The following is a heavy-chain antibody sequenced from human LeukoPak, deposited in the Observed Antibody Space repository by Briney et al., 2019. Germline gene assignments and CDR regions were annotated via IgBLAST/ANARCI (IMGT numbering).Heavy chain of an antibody. V-gene: IGHV3-7*01. CDR2: IKQDGSEK. Sequence: GGSLRLSCAASGYTFSNAWMSWVRQAPGKGLEWVANIKQDGSEKYYVDSVKGRFTISRDNAKNSLYLQMNSLRAEDTAVYYCASELTTVTTGIFDYWGQGTLVTVSS. D-gene: IGHD4-17*01. CDR1: GYTFSNAW. J-gene: IGHJ4*02. CDR3: ASELTTVTTGIFDY.